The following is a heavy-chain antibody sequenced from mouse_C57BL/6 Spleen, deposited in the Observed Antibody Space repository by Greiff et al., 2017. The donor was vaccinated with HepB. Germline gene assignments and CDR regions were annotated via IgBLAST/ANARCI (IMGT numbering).Heavy chain of an antibody. Sequence: QVQLQQSGAELVKPGASVKISCKASGYAFSSYWMNWVKQRPGKGLEWIGQIYPGDGDTNYNGKFKGKATLTADKSSSTAYMQLSSLTSEDSSVYFCAREELLYAMDYWGQGTSVTVSS. V-gene: IGHV1-80*01. D-gene: IGHD1-1*01. CDR3: AREELLYAMDY. J-gene: IGHJ4*01. CDR1: GYAFSSYW. CDR2: IYPGDGDT.